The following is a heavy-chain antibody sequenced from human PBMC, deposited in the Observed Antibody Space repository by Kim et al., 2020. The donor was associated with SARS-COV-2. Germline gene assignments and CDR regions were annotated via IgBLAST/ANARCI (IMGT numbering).Heavy chain of an antibody. Sequence: GGSLRLSCAASGFTFSSYGMHWDRQAPGKGLEWVAVISYDGSNKYYADSVKGRFTISRDNSKNTLYLQMNSLRAEDTAVYYCAKDTWEGSGISRPYYYY. CDR2: ISYDGSNK. J-gene: IGHJ6*03. D-gene: IGHD3-10*01. CDR1: GFTFSSYG. CDR3: AKDTWEGSGISRPYYYY. V-gene: IGHV3-30*18.